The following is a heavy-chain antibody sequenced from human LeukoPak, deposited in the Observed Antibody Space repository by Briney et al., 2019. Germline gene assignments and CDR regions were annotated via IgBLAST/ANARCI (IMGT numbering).Heavy chain of an antibody. D-gene: IGHD3-22*01. Sequence: GGSLRLSCAASGFTFSSYSMNWVRQAPGKGLEWVSYISSSGSTTYYADSVKGRFTISRDNAKNSLYLQMNSLRAEDTAVYYCARVLHKRNYDSSVYYGYWGQGTLVTVSS. CDR1: GFTFSSYS. V-gene: IGHV3-48*01. CDR2: ISSSGSTT. J-gene: IGHJ4*02. CDR3: ARVLHKRNYDSSVYYGY.